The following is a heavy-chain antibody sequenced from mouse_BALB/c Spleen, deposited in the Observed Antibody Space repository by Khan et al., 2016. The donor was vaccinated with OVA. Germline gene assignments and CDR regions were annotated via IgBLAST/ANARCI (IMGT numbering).Heavy chain of an antibody. CDR1: GYTFTNYV. V-gene: IGHV1S136*01. CDR2: INPYNGGT. J-gene: IGHJ2*01. CDR3: ARGHWQSYYLDY. Sequence: VQLQQSGPELVKPGDSVKMSCKASGYTFTNYVLHWVKQKPGQGLEWIGYINPYNGGTKYNEKFKGKATLASENSSITAYMELSSLTSEDTAVYYCARGHWQSYYLDYWGQGTTLTLSS. D-gene: IGHD3-3*01.